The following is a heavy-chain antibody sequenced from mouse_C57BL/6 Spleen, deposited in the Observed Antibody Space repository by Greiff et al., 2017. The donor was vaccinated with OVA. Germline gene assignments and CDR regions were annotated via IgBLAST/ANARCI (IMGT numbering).Heavy chain of an antibody. Sequence: QVQLQQPGAELVRPGSSVKLSCKASGYTFTSYWMHWVQQRPIQGLEWIGNIDPSASETHSNQKFKDKATLTVDKSTSTAYMQLSSLTSEDSAVYYGAREITGTYYFDYWGQGTTLTVSS. D-gene: IGHD4-1*01. J-gene: IGHJ2*01. CDR2: IDPSASET. CDR1: GYTFTSYW. CDR3: AREITGTYYFDY. V-gene: IGHV1-52*01.